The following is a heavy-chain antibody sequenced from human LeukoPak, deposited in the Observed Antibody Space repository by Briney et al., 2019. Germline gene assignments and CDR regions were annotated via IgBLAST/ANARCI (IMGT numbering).Heavy chain of an antibody. CDR1: GYSFINYV. V-gene: IGHV1-18*01. CDR3: VRDWEWKAARNLFDP. D-gene: IGHD6-6*01. Sequence: ASVKVSCKASGYSFINYVISWVRQARGQGLEWMGWTSGDNVNTYYAQKFLGRVIMTTETSTTTAYMELRSLRPDDTAVYYCVRDWEWKAARNLFDPWGQGTRVTVSS. CDR2: TSGDNVNT. J-gene: IGHJ5*02.